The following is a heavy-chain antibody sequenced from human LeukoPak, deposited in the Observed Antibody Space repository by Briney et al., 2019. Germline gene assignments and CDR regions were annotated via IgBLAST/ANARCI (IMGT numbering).Heavy chain of an antibody. J-gene: IGHJ4*02. Sequence: GGSLRLSCAASGFTFSYYWMTWVRQAPGKGLEWVANINQDGSEKNYVDSVKGRSTISRDNAKKSQYLQMNSLRADDTAVYYCARAHTYDYDSSGLHWGQGTLVTVSS. V-gene: IGHV3-7*01. CDR1: GFTFSYYW. CDR3: ARAHTYDYDSSGLH. D-gene: IGHD3-22*01. CDR2: INQDGSEK.